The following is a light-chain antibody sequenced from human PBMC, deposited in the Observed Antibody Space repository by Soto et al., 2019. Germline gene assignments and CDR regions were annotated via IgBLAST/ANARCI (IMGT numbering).Light chain of an antibody. J-gene: IGKJ5*01. V-gene: IGKV1-33*01. Sequence: DIQMTQSTSSLSASVGDRVTITCQANQDISNYLNWYQQKPGKAPRLLIFDAFSLETGVPSRFSGSGSGTDFTFTISSLQPEDIATYYRQQCENVPITFGPGTRLEI. CDR2: DAF. CDR1: QDISNY. CDR3: QQCENVPIT.